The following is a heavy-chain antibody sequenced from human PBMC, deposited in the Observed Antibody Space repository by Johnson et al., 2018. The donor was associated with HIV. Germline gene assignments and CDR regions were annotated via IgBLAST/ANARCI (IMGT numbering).Heavy chain of an antibody. Sequence: VQLVESGGGLVQPGGSLRLSCAASGFTFSSYDMHWVRQATGKGLEWVSAIGTAGDTYYPGSVKGRFTISRENAKNSLYRQMNSLRGEDTAVYYCAGELGGSGFDVLCQVTMVTVSS. CDR1: GFTFSSYD. D-gene: IGHD7-27*01. CDR2: IGTAGDT. V-gene: IGHV3-13*01. J-gene: IGHJ3*01. CDR3: AGELGGSGFDV.